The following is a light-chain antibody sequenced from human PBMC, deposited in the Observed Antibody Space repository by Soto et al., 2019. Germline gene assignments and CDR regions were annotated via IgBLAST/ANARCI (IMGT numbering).Light chain of an antibody. Sequence: DVQMTQSPSTLSASLGDRVTITCRASQSISSWLAWYQQKPGKAPKLLIYKASSLESGVPSRFSGSGSETEFTLTISSLLPDDFATYYCQQYNRYWTFGQGTKVDIK. CDR1: QSISSW. V-gene: IGKV1-5*03. CDR2: KAS. J-gene: IGKJ1*01. CDR3: QQYNRYWT.